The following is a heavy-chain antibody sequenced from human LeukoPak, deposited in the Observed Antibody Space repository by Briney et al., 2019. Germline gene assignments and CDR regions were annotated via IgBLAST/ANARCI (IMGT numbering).Heavy chain of an antibody. D-gene: IGHD3-22*01. V-gene: IGHV3-23*01. Sequence: PSGGSLRLSCAASGFTFSSYEMNWVRQAPGKGLEWVSAISGSGGSTYYADSVKGRFTISRDNSKNTLYLQMNSLRAEDTAVYYCAKAVPRYYYDSSGYYYAYWGQGTLVTVSS. J-gene: IGHJ4*02. CDR3: AKAVPRYYYDSSGYYYAY. CDR1: GFTFSSYE. CDR2: ISGSGGST.